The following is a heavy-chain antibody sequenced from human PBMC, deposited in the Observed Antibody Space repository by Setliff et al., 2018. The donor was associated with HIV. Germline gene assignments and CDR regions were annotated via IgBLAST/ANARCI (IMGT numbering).Heavy chain of an antibody. V-gene: IGHV4-4*07. J-gene: IGHJ6*03. CDR2: IYTSGST. Sequence: PSETLSLTCTVSGGSISSYYWSWIRQPAGKGLEWIGRIYTSGSTNYNPSLTSRVTMSVDTSKNQFSLKLSSVTAADTAVYYCARGIAAAGIYYYYYMDVWGKGTTVTVSS. CDR1: GGSISSYY. CDR3: ARGIAAAGIYYYYYMDV. D-gene: IGHD6-13*01.